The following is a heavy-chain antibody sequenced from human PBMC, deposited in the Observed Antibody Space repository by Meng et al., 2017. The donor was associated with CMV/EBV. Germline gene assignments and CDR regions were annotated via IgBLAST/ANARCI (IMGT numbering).Heavy chain of an antibody. V-gene: IGHV3-21*01. CDR1: GFTFSSYS. J-gene: IGHJ6*02. D-gene: IGHD2-2*01. CDR2: ISSSSSYI. CDR3: ATRYCSSTSCHSYYYGMDV. Sequence: GGSLRLSCAASGFTFSSYSMNWVRQAPGKGLEWVSSISSSSSYIYYVDSVKGRFTISRDNAENSLYLQMNSLRAEDTAVYYCATRYCSSTSCHSYYYGMDVWGQGTTVTVSS.